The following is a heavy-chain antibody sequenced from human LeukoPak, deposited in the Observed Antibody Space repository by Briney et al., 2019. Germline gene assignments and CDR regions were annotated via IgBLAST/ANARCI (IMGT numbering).Heavy chain of an antibody. J-gene: IGHJ4*02. Sequence: GGSLRLSCAASGFTFSSYAMSGVRQAPRKGLEWVSAISGSGGSTYYADSVKGRFTISRDSAKNTLYLQMNSLRAEDTAVYYWAKISYSSGSDYWGQGTLVTVSS. CDR1: GFTFSSYA. CDR3: AKISYSSGSDY. CDR2: ISGSGGST. V-gene: IGHV3-23*01. D-gene: IGHD6-19*01.